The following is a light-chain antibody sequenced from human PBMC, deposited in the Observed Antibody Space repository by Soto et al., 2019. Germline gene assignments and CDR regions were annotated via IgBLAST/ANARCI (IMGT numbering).Light chain of an antibody. CDR2: DVS. CDR3: FSYSTSRARI. J-gene: IGLJ2*01. Sequence: QSVLTQPASVSGSPGQWITISCTGTRSDGGGYNYVSWYKQKPGKAPKLVIYDVSHRPSGVSDRFFGSKSGNTASLIISGLQAEDEADYYCFSYSTSRARIFGGGTKLTVL. V-gene: IGLV2-14*01. CDR1: RSDGGGYNY.